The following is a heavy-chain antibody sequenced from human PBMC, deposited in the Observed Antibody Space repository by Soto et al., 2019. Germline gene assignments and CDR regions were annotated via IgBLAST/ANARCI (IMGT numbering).Heavy chain of an antibody. CDR2: ISAYNGNT. D-gene: IGHD6-13*01. V-gene: IGHV1-18*01. Sequence: QVQLVQSGAEVKKPWASVKVSCKASGYTFTSYGISWVRQAPGQGLAWMGWISAYNGNTNYAQKLQGRVTMTTDTSTSTGYMELRSLRSDDTAVYYCAIRVLAAAGTNWFDPWGQGTLVTVSS. J-gene: IGHJ5*02. CDR1: GYTFTSYG. CDR3: AIRVLAAAGTNWFDP.